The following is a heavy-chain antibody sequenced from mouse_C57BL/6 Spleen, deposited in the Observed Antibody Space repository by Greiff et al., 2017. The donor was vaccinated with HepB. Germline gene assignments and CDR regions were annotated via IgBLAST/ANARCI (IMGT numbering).Heavy chain of an antibody. CDR3: ASYYGSSYGGFAY. CDR2: INPNYGTT. Sequence: EVQLVESGPELVKPGASVKISCKASGYSFTDYNMNWVKQSNGKSLEWIGVINPNYGTTSYNQKFKGKATLTVDQSSSTAYMQLNSLTSEDSAVYYCASYYGSSYGGFAYWGQGTLVTVSA. D-gene: IGHD1-1*01. J-gene: IGHJ3*01. V-gene: IGHV1-39*01. CDR1: GYSFTDYN.